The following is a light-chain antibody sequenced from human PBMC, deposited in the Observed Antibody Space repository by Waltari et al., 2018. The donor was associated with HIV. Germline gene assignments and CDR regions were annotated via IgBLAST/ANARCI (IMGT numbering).Light chain of an antibody. CDR2: SYT. CDR1: SSNIGSNT. CDR3: ASWDDSLNGYV. V-gene: IGLV1-44*01. Sequence: QSVLTQPPSASGTPGQRVTISCSGSSSNIGSNTENWYQQLPGTAPKLLIYSYTQRPSGVPDRFSGSKSGTSASLAISGLQSEDEAHYYCASWDDSLNGYVFGTGTKVIVL. J-gene: IGLJ1*01.